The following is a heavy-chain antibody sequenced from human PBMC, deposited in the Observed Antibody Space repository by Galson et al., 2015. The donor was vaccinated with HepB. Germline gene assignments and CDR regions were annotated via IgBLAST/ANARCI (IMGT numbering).Heavy chain of an antibody. D-gene: IGHD4-17*01. CDR3: ARPSAGYGDYDSGLMDAFDI. CDR1: GGSISSSSYY. Sequence: SETLSLTCTVSGGSISSSSYYWGWIRQPPGKGLEWIGSIYYSGSTYYNPSLKSRVTISVDTSKNQFSLKLSSVTAADTAVYYCARPSAGYGDYDSGLMDAFDIWGQGTMVTVSS. J-gene: IGHJ3*02. CDR2: IYYSGST. V-gene: IGHV4-39*01.